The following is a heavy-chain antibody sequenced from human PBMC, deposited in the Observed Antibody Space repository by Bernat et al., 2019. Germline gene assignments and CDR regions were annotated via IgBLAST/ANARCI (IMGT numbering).Heavy chain of an antibody. CDR2: INHSGDT. Sequence: QVQLQQWGAGLLKPSETLSLTCAVYGGSFSGYYWSWIRQPPGEGLVWIGEINHSGDTNYNPSLKSRLTISVETSKSQFCLRMTSVAAAGTAAYYCARSEGLMYYFDYWSQGTLVTVSS. V-gene: IGHV4-34*01. CDR1: GGSFSGYY. D-gene: IGHD3-16*01. CDR3: ARSEGLMYYFDY. J-gene: IGHJ4*02.